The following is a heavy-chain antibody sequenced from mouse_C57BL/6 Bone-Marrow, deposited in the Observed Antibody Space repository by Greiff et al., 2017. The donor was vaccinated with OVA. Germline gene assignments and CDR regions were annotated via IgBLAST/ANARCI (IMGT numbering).Heavy chain of an antibody. J-gene: IGHJ2*01. CDR1: GFTFSSYA. D-gene: IGHD1-1*01. CDR3: ARGGYYGS. CDR2: ISDGGSYT. V-gene: IGHV5-4*03. Sequence: EVKLLESGGGLVKPGGSLKLSCAASGFTFSSYAMSWVRQTPEKRLEWVATISDGGSYTYYPDNVKGRFTISRDKANNNLYLQISHLKSEDTAMYYCARGGYYGSWGQGTTLTVSS.